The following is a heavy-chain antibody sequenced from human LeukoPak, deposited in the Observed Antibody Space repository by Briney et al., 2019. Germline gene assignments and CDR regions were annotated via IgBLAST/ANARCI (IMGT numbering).Heavy chain of an antibody. CDR2: TYYRSKWYN. D-gene: IGHD3-9*01. V-gene: IGHV6-1*01. CDR1: GDSVSSNSAA. Sequence: SQTLSLTCAISGDSVSSNSAAWNWIRQSPSRGLEWLGRTYYRSKWYNDYAVSVKSRITINPDKSKNQFSLQLNSVTPEDTAVYYCARHPRFLLRYFDWLFAFDYWGQGTLVTVSS. J-gene: IGHJ4*02. CDR3: ARHPRFLLRYFDWLFAFDY.